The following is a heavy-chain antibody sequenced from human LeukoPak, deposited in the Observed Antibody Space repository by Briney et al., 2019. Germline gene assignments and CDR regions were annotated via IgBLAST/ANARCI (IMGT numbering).Heavy chain of an antibody. CDR1: GGTFSGYA. CDR3: ARDPTYYYGSGRSPYGMDV. D-gene: IGHD3-10*01. CDR2: IIPIFGTA. J-gene: IGHJ6*04. V-gene: IGHV1-69*06. Sequence: SVKVSCKASGGTFSGYAISWVRQAPGQGLEWMGGIIPIFGTANYAQKFQGRVTITADKSTSTAYMELSSLRSEDTAVYYCARDPTYYYGSGRSPYGMDVWGKGTTVTVSS.